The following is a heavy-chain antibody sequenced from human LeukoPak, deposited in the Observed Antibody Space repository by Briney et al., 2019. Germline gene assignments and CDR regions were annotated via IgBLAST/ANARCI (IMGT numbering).Heavy chain of an antibody. V-gene: IGHV1-2*02. J-gene: IGHJ4*02. CDR1: GCTFTGYY. D-gene: IGHD1-26*01. Sequence: ASVKVSCKASGCTFTGYYMHWVRQAPGQGLEWMGWINPNSGGTNYAQKFQGRATMTRDTSISTAYMELSRLRSDDTAVYYCAKTGSYSPTSPDYWGQGTLVTVSS. CDR2: INPNSGGT. CDR3: AKTGSYSPTSPDY.